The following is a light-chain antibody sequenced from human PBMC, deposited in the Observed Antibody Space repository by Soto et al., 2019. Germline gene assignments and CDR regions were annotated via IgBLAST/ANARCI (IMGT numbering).Light chain of an antibody. CDR3: SAYAGSNDRWV. J-gene: IGLJ3*02. CDR1: SSDIGAYNY. V-gene: IGLV2-8*01. Sequence: QSALTQPPSASGSPGQSVTISCTGTSSDIGAYNYVSWYQQHPGKAPKLMIHEVSKRPSGVPDRFSGSKSGNTASLTVSGLQAEDEADYYCSAYAGSNDRWVFGGGTKLPVL. CDR2: EVS.